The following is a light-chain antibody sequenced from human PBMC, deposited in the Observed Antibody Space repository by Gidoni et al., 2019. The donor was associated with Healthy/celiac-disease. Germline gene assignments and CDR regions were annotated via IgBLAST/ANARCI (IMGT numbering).Light chain of an antibody. CDR1: QSILHSNGYNY. Sequence: DIVMTQSPLSLPVTPGEPASITCRSSQSILHSNGYNYLVWYLQKTRQSPQLLIYLGSNRASGVPDRFSGSGSGTDFTLKISRVEAEDVGVYYCMQALQTPYTFGQXTKLEIK. V-gene: IGKV2-28*01. CDR3: MQALQTPYT. J-gene: IGKJ2*01. CDR2: LGS.